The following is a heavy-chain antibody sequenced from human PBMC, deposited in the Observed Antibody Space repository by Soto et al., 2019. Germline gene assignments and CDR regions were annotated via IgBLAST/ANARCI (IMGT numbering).Heavy chain of an antibody. Sequence: ASVKVSCKTSGYTFTSYAINWVSQAPGQRLEWMGWINADNGNTKYSQKFQGRVTITRDTSASTAYMELSSLRSEDTAIYYWARDVFSSAWPSYMDVWGKGTTVTVSS. D-gene: IGHD6-19*01. V-gene: IGHV1-3*01. CDR3: ARDVFSSAWPSYMDV. CDR1: GYTFTSYA. CDR2: INADNGNT. J-gene: IGHJ6*03.